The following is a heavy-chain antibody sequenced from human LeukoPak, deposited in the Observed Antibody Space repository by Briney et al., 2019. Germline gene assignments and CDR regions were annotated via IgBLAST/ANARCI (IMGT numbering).Heavy chain of an antibody. J-gene: IGHJ4*02. Sequence: SETLSLTCTVFGGSINSGSHYWGWLRQPPEKGLEWIGSIYYTGKTYYNPSLKSRATMSVDTSKNHFSLTLSSVTGADTAVYYCARDARGWSGFEYWGQGTLVTVSS. CDR2: IYYTGKT. CDR3: ARDARGWSGFEY. V-gene: IGHV4-39*02. CDR1: GGSINSGSHY. D-gene: IGHD3-3*01.